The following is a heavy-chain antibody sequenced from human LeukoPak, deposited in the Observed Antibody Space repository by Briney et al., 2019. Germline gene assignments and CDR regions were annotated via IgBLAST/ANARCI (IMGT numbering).Heavy chain of an antibody. CDR2: ISGSGGST. CDR3: ANHPGRTATQTKYFQH. CDR1: GFTFSSYA. J-gene: IGHJ1*01. V-gene: IGHV3-23*01. D-gene: IGHD2-15*01. Sequence: GGSLRLSCAASGFTFSSYAINWVRQAPGKGLEWVSAISGSGGSTYYADSVKGRFTISRDNSKNTLYLQMNSLRAEDTAVYYCANHPGRTATQTKYFQHWGQGTLVTVSS.